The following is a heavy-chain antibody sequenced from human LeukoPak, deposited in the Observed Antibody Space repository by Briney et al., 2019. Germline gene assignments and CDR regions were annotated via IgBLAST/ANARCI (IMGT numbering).Heavy chain of an antibody. J-gene: IGHJ4*02. CDR2: IYNSGGT. Sequence: SETLSLTCSVSGGSISSYYWSWIRQPPGKGLEWIGNIYNSGGTNYNPSLKSRLTISIDTSTNQFSLNLTSVTAADTAMYYCARATRVGYDLLYYFEYWGQGILVTVSA. CDR3: ARATRVGYDLLYYFEY. V-gene: IGHV4-59*01. D-gene: IGHD3-16*01. CDR1: GGSISSYY.